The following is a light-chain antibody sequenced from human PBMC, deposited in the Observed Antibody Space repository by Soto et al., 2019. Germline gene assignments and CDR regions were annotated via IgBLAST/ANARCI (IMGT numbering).Light chain of an antibody. CDR2: EAS. Sequence: DIQMTQSPSSLSASVGDRVTITCQASQDINNYLNWYQQKPGKAPELLIYEASNLQTGVPTRFSGSGSGKHFTFTISSLQPEDIATYFCQQYDFLVTFGQGTRLEIQ. CDR3: QQYDFLVT. J-gene: IGKJ5*01. V-gene: IGKV1-33*01. CDR1: QDINNY.